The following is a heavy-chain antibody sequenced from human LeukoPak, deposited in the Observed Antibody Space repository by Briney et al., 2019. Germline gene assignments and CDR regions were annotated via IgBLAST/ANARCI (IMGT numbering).Heavy chain of an antibody. CDR1: GYSISSGYY. D-gene: IGHD3-3*01. CDR2: IYHNGGT. J-gene: IGHJ5*02. CDR3: ARLSTYYDFWSGYYLGFDP. Sequence: SDTLSLTCALSGYSISSGYYWGSIRPPPGKGLEWIENIYHNGGTYYNPSLKSRVTISVDTSKNQFSLKLSSVTAADTAVYYCARLSTYYDFWSGYYLGFDPWGQGTLVTVSS. V-gene: IGHV4-38-2*01.